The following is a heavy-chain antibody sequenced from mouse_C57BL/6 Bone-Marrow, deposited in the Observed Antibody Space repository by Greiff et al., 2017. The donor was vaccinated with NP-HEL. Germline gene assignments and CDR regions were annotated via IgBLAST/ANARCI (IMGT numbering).Heavy chain of an antibody. J-gene: IGHJ2*01. CDR2: IYHGDGDT. CDR3: ARRGWLRPYYFDY. D-gene: IGHD2-2*01. Sequence: VQLQQSGAELVKPGASVKISCKASGYAFSSYWMNWVKQRPGKGLEWIGQIYHGDGDTNYNGKFKGKATLTADKSSSTAYMQLSSLTSEDSAVYFCARRGWLRPYYFDYWGQGTTLTVSS. V-gene: IGHV1-80*01. CDR1: GYAFSSYW.